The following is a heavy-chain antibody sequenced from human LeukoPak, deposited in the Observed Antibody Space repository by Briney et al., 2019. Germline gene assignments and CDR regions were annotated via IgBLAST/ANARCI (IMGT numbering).Heavy chain of an antibody. V-gene: IGHV4-31*03. Sequence: SETLSLTCTVSGGSISSGDYYWSWIRQHPGKGLEWIGYIHYSGSTYYSPSLKSRVTISVDTSKKQLSLKLSSVTAADTAVYYCARVGVAAKSSRYFDYWGQGTLVTVSS. CDR1: GGSISSGDYY. D-gene: IGHD2-15*01. CDR3: ARVGVAAKSSRYFDY. CDR2: IHYSGST. J-gene: IGHJ4*02.